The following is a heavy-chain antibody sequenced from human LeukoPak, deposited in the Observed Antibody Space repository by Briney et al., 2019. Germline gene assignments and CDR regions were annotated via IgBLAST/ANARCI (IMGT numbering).Heavy chain of an antibody. D-gene: IGHD5-24*01. CDR2: IYPGGSET. CDR3: ARASRDGYNQNFDH. CDR1: GYSFSNDW. V-gene: IGHV5-51*01. J-gene: IGHJ4*02. Sequence: GESLKISCKGLGYSFSNDWSAWVRQMPGKGLEWMGIIYPGGSETRYDPSFQGHVTISADRSTSTAYLQWSSLRASDTAMYYCARASRDGYNQNFDHWGQGTLVTVSS.